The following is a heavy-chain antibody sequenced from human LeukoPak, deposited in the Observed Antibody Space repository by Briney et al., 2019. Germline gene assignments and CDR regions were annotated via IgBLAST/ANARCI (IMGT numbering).Heavy chain of an antibody. V-gene: IGHV4-34*01. J-gene: IGHJ4*02. Sequence: SETLSLTCAVYGGSFSGYYWSWIRQPPGQGLEWIGEINHSGSTSYNPSLKSRVTISVDTSKNQFSLKLSSVTAADTAVYYCARGWHGSSSGGYYFDYWGQGTLVTVSS. D-gene: IGHD6-6*01. CDR2: INHSGST. CDR3: ARGWHGSSSGGYYFDY. CDR1: GGSFSGYY.